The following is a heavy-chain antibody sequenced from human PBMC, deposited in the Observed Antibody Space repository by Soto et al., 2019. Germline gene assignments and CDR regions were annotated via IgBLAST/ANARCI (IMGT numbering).Heavy chain of an antibody. J-gene: IGHJ6*03. CDR1: GFSLTTSGEA. V-gene: IGHV2-5*02. CDR3: AHIPGSGQLLYSYYYYMDV. CDR2: IYWDDDK. Sequence: QITLKESGPTLVKPTQTLTLTCTFSGFSLTTSGEAVGWIRQPPGKALEWLALIYWDDDKRSSPSLKSRLTITKDTSKNHVVLTMTNMDPVDTATYYCAHIPGSGQLLYSYYYYMDVWGKGPTVTVSS. D-gene: IGHD3-10*01.